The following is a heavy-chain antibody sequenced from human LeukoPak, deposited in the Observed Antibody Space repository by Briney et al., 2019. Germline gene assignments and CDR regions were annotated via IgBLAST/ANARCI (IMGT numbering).Heavy chain of an antibody. CDR1: GGSFSGYY. CDR2: INHSGST. D-gene: IGHD3/OR15-3a*01. Sequence: SETLSLTCAVYGGSFSGYYWSWIRQPPGKGLEWIGEINHSGSTYYNPSLKSRVTISVDTSKNQFSLKLSSVTAADTAVYYCARLGRPPLNYYYYYYMDVWGKGTTVTVSS. V-gene: IGHV4-34*01. J-gene: IGHJ6*03. CDR3: ARLGRPPLNYYYYYYMDV.